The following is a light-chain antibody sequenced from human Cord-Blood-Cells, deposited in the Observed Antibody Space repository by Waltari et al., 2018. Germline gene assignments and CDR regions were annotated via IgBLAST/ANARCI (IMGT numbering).Light chain of an antibody. V-gene: IGKV3-11*01. Sequence: IVVTQSPATLSLSTGESATLSCRASQSVSSYLAWYQQKPGQAPTLLIYDASNRTTGIPARFSSSGSGTDFTLTISSLEPEDFAVYYCQQRSNWPPYTFGQGTKLEIK. CDR3: QQRSNWPPYT. CDR1: QSVSSY. J-gene: IGKJ2*01. CDR2: DAS.